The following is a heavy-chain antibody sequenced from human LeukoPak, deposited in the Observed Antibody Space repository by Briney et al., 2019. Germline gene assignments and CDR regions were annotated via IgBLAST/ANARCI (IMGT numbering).Heavy chain of an antibody. CDR3: ARGLVISADAFDI. Sequence: GGSLRLSCAASGFTFSSYWMSWVRQAPGKGLEWVANIKQDGSEKYYVDSVKGRFTISRDNAKNSLYLQMNSLRAEDTAVYYCARGLVISADAFDIWGQGTMVTVSS. CDR1: GFTFSSYW. D-gene: IGHD3-9*01. J-gene: IGHJ3*02. V-gene: IGHV3-7*01. CDR2: IKQDGSEK.